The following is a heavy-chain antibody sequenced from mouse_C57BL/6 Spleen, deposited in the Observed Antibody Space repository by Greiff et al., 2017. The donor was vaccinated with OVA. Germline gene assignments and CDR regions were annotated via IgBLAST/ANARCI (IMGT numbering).Heavy chain of an antibody. Sequence: VQLQQSGAELVRPGASVTLSCKASGYTFTDYEMHWVKQTPVHGLEWIGAIDPETGGTAYNQKFKGKAILTADKSSSTAYMELRSLTSEDSAVYYCTRKTMAWFAYWGQGTLVTVSA. D-gene: IGHD1-1*02. V-gene: IGHV1-15*01. CDR2: IDPETGGT. CDR1: GYTFTDYE. J-gene: IGHJ3*01. CDR3: TRKTMAWFAY.